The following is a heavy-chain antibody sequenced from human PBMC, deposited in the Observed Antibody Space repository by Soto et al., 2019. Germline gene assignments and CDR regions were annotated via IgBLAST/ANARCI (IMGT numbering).Heavy chain of an antibody. CDR3: AKDEEVTDYYYYYGMDV. D-gene: IGHD2-21*02. CDR2: ISYDGSNK. Sequence: PGGSLRLSCAASGFTFSSYGMHWVRQAPGKGLEWVAVISYDGSNKYYADSVKGRFTISRDNSKNTLYLQMNSLRAEDTAVYYCAKDEEVTDYYYYYGMDVWGQGTTVTVSS. J-gene: IGHJ6*02. CDR1: GFTFSSYG. V-gene: IGHV3-30*18.